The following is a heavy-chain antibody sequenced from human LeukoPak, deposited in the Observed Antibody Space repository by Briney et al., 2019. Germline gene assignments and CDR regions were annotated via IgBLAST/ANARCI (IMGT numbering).Heavy chain of an antibody. V-gene: IGHV3-23*01. CDR2: ISARGGPT. Sequence: PGESLRLSCAASGFTFSSYAMSWVRQAPGKWREWVSGISARGGPTYYADSVEGRSTISRATSENTPYLQMNSQRAEDTAVYYCATGQSSSGLRNYFDYWGQGTLVTVSS. CDR1: GFTFSSYA. J-gene: IGHJ4*01. D-gene: IGHD3-22*01. CDR3: ATGQSSSGLRNYFDY.